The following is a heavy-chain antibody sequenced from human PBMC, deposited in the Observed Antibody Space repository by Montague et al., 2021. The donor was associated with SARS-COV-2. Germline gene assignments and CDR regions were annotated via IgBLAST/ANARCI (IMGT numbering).Heavy chain of an antibody. CDR3: VRGVDSIGWYPRSNWFDA. D-gene: IGHD6-19*01. CDR1: GDSVSSNSAA. CDR2: TYYRSKWYY. Sequence: YAISGDSVSSNSAAWNWIRQSPSKGLEWLGRTYYRSKWYYGYAVSVKSRITINPDTPKNQVSLQLDSVTPEDTAVYYCVRGVDSIGWYPRSNWFDAWGQGTLVIVSS. V-gene: IGHV6-1*01. J-gene: IGHJ5*02.